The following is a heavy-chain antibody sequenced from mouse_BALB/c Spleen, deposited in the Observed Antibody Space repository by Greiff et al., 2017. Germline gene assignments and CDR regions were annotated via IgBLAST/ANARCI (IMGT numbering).Heavy chain of an antibody. CDR2: ISSGGSYT. Sequence: EVQLVESGGDLVKPGGSLKLSCAASGFTFSSYGMSWVRQTPDKRLEWVATISSGGSYTYYPDSVKGRFTISRDNAKNTLYLQMSSLKSEDTAMYYCARQGFAYWGQGTSVTVSS. CDR3: ARQGFAY. CDR1: GFTFSSYG. J-gene: IGHJ4*01. V-gene: IGHV5-6*01.